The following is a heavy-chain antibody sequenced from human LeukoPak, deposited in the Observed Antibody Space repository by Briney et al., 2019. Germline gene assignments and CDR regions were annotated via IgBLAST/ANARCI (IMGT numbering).Heavy chain of an antibody. Sequence: SVKVSCKASGGTFSSYAISWVRQAPGQGLEWMGGIIPIFGTANYAQKFQGRVTITADESAGQASMELSSLRSEDTAVYYCARDGGYSSSSSASFDYWGQGTLVTVSS. D-gene: IGHD6-13*01. CDR1: GGTFSSYA. V-gene: IGHV1-69*13. CDR2: IIPIFGTA. J-gene: IGHJ4*02. CDR3: ARDGGYSSSSSASFDY.